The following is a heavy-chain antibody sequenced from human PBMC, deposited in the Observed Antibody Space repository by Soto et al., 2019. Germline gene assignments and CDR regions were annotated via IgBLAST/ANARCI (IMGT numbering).Heavy chain of an antibody. CDR2: ISYDGSNK. CDR1: GFTFSSYS. Sequence: PGGSLRLSCAPSGFTFSSYSMNWIRQAPGKGLEWVAVISYDGSNKYYADSVKGRFTISRDNSKNTLYLQMNSLRAEDTAVYYCAKEGLSGEPAMDVWGQGTTVTVSS. CDR3: AKEGLSGEPAMDV. J-gene: IGHJ6*02. D-gene: IGHD2-15*01. V-gene: IGHV3-30*18.